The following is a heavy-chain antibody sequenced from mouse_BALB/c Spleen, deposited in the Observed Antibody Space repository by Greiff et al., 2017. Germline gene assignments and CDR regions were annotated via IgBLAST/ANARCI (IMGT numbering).Heavy chain of an antibody. CDR1: GYTFSSYW. Sequence: VQLQQSGAELMKPGASVKISCKATGYTFSSYWIEWVKQRPGHGLEWIGEILPGSGSTNYNEKFKGKATFTADTSSNTAYMQLSSLTSEDSAVYYCARSVYYDYPFAYWGQGTLVTVSA. J-gene: IGHJ3*01. CDR2: ILPGSGST. CDR3: ARSVYYDYPFAY. D-gene: IGHD2-4*01. V-gene: IGHV1-9*01.